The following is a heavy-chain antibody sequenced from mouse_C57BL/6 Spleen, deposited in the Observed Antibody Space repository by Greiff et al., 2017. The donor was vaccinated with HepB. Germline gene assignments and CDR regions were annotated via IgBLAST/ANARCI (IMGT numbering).Heavy chain of an antibody. Sequence: VKLVESGAELVKPGASVKLSCKASGYTFTSYWMQWVKQRPGQGLEWIGEIDPSDSYTNYNQKFKGKATLTVDTSSSTAYMQLSSLTSEDSAVYYCARGGWGYWGQGTTLTVSS. V-gene: IGHV1-50*01. CDR2: IDPSDSYT. CDR3: ARGGWGY. D-gene: IGHD2-3*01. CDR1: GYTFTSYW. J-gene: IGHJ2*01.